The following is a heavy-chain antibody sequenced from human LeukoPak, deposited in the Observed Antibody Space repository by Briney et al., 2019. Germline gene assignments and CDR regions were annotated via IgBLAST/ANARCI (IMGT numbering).Heavy chain of an antibody. D-gene: IGHD2-2*01. Sequence: GASLKISCKGSGYSFTSYWIGWVRQRPGKGLEWMGIIDPGDSDTRYSPSFQGQVTISADKSISTAYLQWSSLKASDTAMYYCASSTNPYYYYYGMDVWGQGTTVTLSS. CDR1: GYSFTSYW. J-gene: IGHJ6*02. CDR2: IDPGDSDT. CDR3: ASSTNPYYYYYGMDV. V-gene: IGHV5-51*01.